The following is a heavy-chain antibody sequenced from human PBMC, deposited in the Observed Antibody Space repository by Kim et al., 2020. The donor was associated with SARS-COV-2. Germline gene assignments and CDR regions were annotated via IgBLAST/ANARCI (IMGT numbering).Heavy chain of an antibody. D-gene: IGHD1-26*01. CDR3: ATDRRSDTADYIEH. CDR2: ISGSGGRT. J-gene: IGHJ1*01. V-gene: IGHV3-23*01. CDR1: GFTFNFFA. Sequence: GGSLRLSCAASGFTFNFFAMTWVRQAPGKGLEWVSLISGSGGRTYYADSVKGRFTISRDNSKNTVNLQMNNLRVEDTAVYYCATDRRSDTADYIEHWGQSILVTVAS.